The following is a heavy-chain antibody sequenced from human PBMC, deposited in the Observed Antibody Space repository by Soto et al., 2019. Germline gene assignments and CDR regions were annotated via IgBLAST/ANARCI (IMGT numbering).Heavy chain of an antibody. CDR2: IIPIFGTA. Sequence: QVQLVQSGAAVTKPGSSVMVSCKASGGTFSSYAIRWVRQAPGPGLEWLGGIIPIFGTANSAQTCQGRVTMAADGSTSTADMELSSRRSEDTAVEYGARAGGVVPAADYYYYDGMDGWGQGTTVTV. J-gene: IGHJ6*02. D-gene: IGHD2-2*01. V-gene: IGHV1-69*01. CDR3: ARAGGVVPAADYYYYDGMDG. CDR1: GGTFSSYA.